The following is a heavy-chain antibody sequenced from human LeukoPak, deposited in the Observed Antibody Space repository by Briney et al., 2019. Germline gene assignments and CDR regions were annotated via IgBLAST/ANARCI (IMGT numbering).Heavy chain of an antibody. J-gene: IGHJ4*02. Sequence: SETLSLTCTVSGGSISSYYWSWIRQPPGKGLEWVGYIHYSGDINYNPSLKSRVTISAYTSKNQLSLKLSSVTAADTAVYYCARVGCSGGSCYPDYWGQGTLVTVSS. CDR3: ARVGCSGGSCYPDY. V-gene: IGHV4-59*01. CDR2: IHYSGDI. D-gene: IGHD2-15*01. CDR1: GGSISSYY.